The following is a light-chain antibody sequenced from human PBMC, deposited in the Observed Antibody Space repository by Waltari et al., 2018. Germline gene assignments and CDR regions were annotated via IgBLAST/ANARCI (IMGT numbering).Light chain of an antibody. CDR2: DNN. CDR3: GTWDSSLNGVI. J-gene: IGLJ2*01. V-gene: IGLV1-51*01. CDR1: SSNIGNNY. Sequence: QSVLTQPPSVSAAPGQTVAISCSGSSSNIGNNYVSWYQQIPGTAPKLLIYDNNKRPSGIPDRFSGSKSGTSGTLGITGLQTGDEADYYCGTWDSSLNGVIFGGGTKLTVL.